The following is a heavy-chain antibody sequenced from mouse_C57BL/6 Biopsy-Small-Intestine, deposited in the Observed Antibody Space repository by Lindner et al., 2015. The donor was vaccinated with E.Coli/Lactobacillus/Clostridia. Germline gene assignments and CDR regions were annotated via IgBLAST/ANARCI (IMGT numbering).Heavy chain of an antibody. V-gene: IGHV5-6*01. Sequence: VQLQESGGDLVKPGGSLKLSCAASGFTFTYYGMSWVRQTPDKRLEWVATISSGSSYIYYLDSVKGRFTISRGNSKNTLDLQMTSLKSEDTAMYYCARPSYYSGRDWYFDVWGTGTTVTVSS. D-gene: IGHD1-1*01. CDR3: ARPSYYSGRDWYFDV. CDR2: ISSGSSYI. J-gene: IGHJ1*03. CDR1: GFTFTYYG.